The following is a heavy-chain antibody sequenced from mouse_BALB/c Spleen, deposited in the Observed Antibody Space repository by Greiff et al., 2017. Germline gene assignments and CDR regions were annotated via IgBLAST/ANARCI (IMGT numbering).Heavy chain of an antibody. Sequence: QVQLKQPGAELVKPGASVKLSCKASGYTFTSYWMHWVKQRPGQGLEWIGEINPSNGRTNYNEKFKSKATLTVDKSSSTAYMQLSSLTSEDSAVYYCASPLDVTTVVATDYWGQGTTVTVSS. V-gene: IGHV1S81*02. CDR2: INPSNGRT. CDR1: GYTFTSYW. J-gene: IGHJ2*01. CDR3: ASPLDVTTVVATDY. D-gene: IGHD1-1*01.